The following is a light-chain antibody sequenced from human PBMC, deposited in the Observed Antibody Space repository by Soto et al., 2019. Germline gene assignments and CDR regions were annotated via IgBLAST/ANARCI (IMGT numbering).Light chain of an antibody. CDR1: QSVSSSY. CDR2: GAS. Sequence: PVEIVTLSCRASQSVSSSYLTWYQQKPGQAPRLLIYGASTRATGIPARFSGSGSGTDFTLTISSLQPEDFAVYYCQQYNNWPQTFGQGTKVDIK. V-gene: IGKV3D-7*01. CDR3: QQYNNWPQT. J-gene: IGKJ1*01.